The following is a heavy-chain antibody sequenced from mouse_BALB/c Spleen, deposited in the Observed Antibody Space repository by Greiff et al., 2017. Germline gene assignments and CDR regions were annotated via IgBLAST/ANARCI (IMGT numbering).Heavy chain of an antibody. CDR2: IWSGGST. CDR1: GFSFTSYG. CDR3: ARKAIYDGYYHYAMDY. Sequence: VQLQESGPGLVQPSQSLSITCTVSGFSFTSYGVHWVRQSPGKGLEWLGVIWSGGSTDNNAAFISRLSISKDNSKSQVFFKMNSLQANDTAIYYCARKAIYDGYYHYAMDYWGQGTSVTVSS. D-gene: IGHD2-3*01. V-gene: IGHV2-2*02. J-gene: IGHJ4*01.